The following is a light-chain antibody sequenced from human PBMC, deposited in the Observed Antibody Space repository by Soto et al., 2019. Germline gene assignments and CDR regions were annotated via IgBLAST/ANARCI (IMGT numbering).Light chain of an antibody. CDR1: QSVTSDY. CDR2: GAS. V-gene: IGKV3-20*01. J-gene: IGKJ1*01. Sequence: EIVLTHSPGTLSLSPGEIATLSCRASQSVTSDYLAWYQQKPGQAPRLLIHGASSRATGIPDRFSGSGSGTDFTLTISRLEPEDFAVYYCQQYGRPFGQGTKVDIK. CDR3: QQYGRP.